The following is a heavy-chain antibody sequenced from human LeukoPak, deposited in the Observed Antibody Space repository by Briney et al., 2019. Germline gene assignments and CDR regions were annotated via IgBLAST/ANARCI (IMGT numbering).Heavy chain of an antibody. J-gene: IGHJ5*02. V-gene: IGHV1-18*01. D-gene: IGHD3-22*01. CDR1: GYTFTSYG. Sequence: ASVKVSCKASGYTFTSYGISWVRQAPGQGLEWMGWISAYSGNTNYAQKLQGRVTMTTDTSTSTAYMELRSLRSDDTAVYYCARVSDYYDSSGPNWFDPWGQGTLVTVSS. CDR2: ISAYSGNT. CDR3: ARVSDYYDSSGPNWFDP.